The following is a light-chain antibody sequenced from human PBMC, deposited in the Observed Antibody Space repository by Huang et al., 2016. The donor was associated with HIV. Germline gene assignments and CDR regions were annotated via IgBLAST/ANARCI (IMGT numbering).Light chain of an antibody. CDR1: QSINNNY. J-gene: IGKJ2*01. Sequence: EIVLTQSPGTLSLSPVEGATLSCRAAQSINNNYLACFQQKPVQPPRHLIYVASSRATGVPDRVTGSGSGTDFNLTISRLETEDFAMYFCQHYGTSPQTFGQGTKLEIK. CDR2: VAS. CDR3: QHYGTSPQT. V-gene: IGKV3-20*01.